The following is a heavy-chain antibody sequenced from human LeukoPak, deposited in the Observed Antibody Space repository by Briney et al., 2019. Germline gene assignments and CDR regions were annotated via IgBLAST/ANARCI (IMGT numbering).Heavy chain of an antibody. CDR3: ATFRRGSSLEDY. D-gene: IGHD6-13*01. CDR2: ISGSGGST. V-gene: IGHV3-23*01. Sequence: GGSLRLSCAASGFTFSSYAMSGVRQAPGKGLEWVSAISGSGGSTYYADSVKGRFTISRENSKNTLYLQINSLRVEDTAVYYCATFRRGSSLEDYWGQGTLVTVSS. CDR1: GFTFSSYA. J-gene: IGHJ4*02.